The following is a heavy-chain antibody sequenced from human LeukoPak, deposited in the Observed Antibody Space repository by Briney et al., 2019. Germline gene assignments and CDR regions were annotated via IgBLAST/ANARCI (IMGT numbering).Heavy chain of an antibody. CDR2: ISSTGETS. V-gene: IGHV3-64*01. CDR1: GFTFSSFP. J-gene: IGHJ4*02. D-gene: IGHD3-10*01. CDR3: ARVMSGSGSKYFDY. Sequence: GGSLRLSCAASGFTFSSFPMHWVRQVPGKGLEYASAISSTGETSYYANSVKDRFTISRDNSKNTLYLQVGSLRTEDMAVYYCARVMSGSGSKYFDYWGQGTLVTVSS.